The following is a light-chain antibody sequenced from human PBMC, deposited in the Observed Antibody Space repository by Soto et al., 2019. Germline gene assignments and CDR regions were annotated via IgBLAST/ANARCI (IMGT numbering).Light chain of an antibody. CDR1: SSNIGAGYD. V-gene: IGLV1-40*01. J-gene: IGLJ3*02. CDR2: GNS. CDR3: QSYDSSLSGWV. Sequence: QSVLTQPPSVSGAPGQRVTISCTGSSSNIGAGYDVPWYQQLPGTAPKLLIYGNSNRPSGAPDRFSGSKSGTSASLAITGLQAEDEADDYCQSYDSSLSGWVFGGGTKLTVL.